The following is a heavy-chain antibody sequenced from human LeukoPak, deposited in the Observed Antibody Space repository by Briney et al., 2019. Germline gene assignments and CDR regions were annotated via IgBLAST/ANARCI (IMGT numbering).Heavy chain of an antibody. CDR2: INPSGGST. J-gene: IGHJ4*02. D-gene: IGHD6-19*01. Sequence: ASVKVSCKASGYTFTSYYMHWVRQDPGQGLEWMGIINPSGGSTSYAQKFQGRVTMTRDTSTSTVYMELSSLRSEDTAVYYCASRDSSGEFDYWGQGTLVTVSS. CDR1: GYTFTSYY. V-gene: IGHV1-46*01. CDR3: ASRDSSGEFDY.